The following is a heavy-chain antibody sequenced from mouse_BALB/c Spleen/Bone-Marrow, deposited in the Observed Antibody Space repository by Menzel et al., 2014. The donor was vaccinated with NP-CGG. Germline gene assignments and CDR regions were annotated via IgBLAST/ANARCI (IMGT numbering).Heavy chain of an antibody. J-gene: IGHJ4*01. CDR1: GFTFSSFG. V-gene: IGHV5-17*02. CDR3: ARSPYDYAAMDY. Sequence: EVQVVESGGGLVQPGGSRKLSCAASGFTFSSFGTHWVRQAPEKGLEWVAYISSGSSTIYYADTVKGRFTISRDNPKNTLFLQMTSLRSEDTAMYYCARSPYDYAAMDYWGQGTSVTVSS. D-gene: IGHD2-4*01. CDR2: ISSGSSTI.